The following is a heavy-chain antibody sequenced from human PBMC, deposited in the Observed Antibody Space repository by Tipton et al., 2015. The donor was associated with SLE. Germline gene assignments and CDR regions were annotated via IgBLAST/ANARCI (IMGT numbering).Heavy chain of an antibody. V-gene: IGHV5-51*01. CDR3: ARSSGHGDADEFDI. J-gene: IGHJ3*02. Sequence: GSLRLSCKGPGHSFNSYWIAWVRQMPGKGLEWMGSIYPGDSDTRYSPSTQGQVTISADKSITTAYLQWSGLKASDSAMYYCARSSGHGDADEFDIWGQGTMVIVSS. CDR1: GHSFNSYW. CDR2: IYPGDSDT. D-gene: IGHD2-21*02.